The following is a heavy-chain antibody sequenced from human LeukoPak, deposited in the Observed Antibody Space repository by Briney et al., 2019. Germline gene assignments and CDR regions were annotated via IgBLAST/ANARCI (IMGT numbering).Heavy chain of an antibody. CDR3: ARELNIAVADGAFQH. J-gene: IGHJ1*01. V-gene: IGHV3-30*04. Sequence: GRSLRLSCAASGFTFSSYAMPWVRQAPGKGLEWVAVISYDGSNKYYADSVKGRFTISRDNSKNTLYLQMNSLRAEDTAVYYCARELNIAVADGAFQHWGQGTLVTVSS. D-gene: IGHD6-19*01. CDR2: ISYDGSNK. CDR1: GFTFSSYA.